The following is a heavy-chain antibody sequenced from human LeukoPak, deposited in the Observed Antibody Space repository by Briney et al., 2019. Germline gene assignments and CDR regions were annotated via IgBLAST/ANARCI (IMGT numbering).Heavy chain of an antibody. J-gene: IGHJ4*02. CDR3: AKKYYYDSSGYYYEDYFDY. V-gene: IGHV3-23*01. CDR2: ISGSGGST. CDR1: GFTFSSYS. Sequence: GGSLRLSCAASGFTFSSYSMNWVRQAPGKGLEWVSAISGSGGSTYYADSVKGRFTISRDNSKNTLYLQMNSLRAEDTAVYYCAKKYYYDSSGYYYEDYFDYWGQGTLVTVSS. D-gene: IGHD3-22*01.